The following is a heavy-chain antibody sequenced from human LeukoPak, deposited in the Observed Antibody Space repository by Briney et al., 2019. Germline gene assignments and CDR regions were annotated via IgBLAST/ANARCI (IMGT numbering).Heavy chain of an antibody. CDR2: IIPIFGTA. J-gene: IGHJ3*02. V-gene: IGHV1-69*13. Sequence: GASVKVSCKASRGTFSSYAISWVRQAPGQGLEWMGGIIPIFGTANYAQKFQGRVTITADESTSTAYMELSSLRSEDTAVYYCVRGNDYGDFSAFDIWGQGTMVTVSS. CDR3: VRGNDYGDFSAFDI. D-gene: IGHD4-17*01. CDR1: RGTFSSYA.